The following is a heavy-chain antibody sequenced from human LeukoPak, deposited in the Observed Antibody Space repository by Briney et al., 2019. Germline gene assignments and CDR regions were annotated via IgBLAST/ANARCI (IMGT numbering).Heavy chain of an antibody. J-gene: IGHJ4*02. CDR1: GGSISSSSYY. D-gene: IGHD6-13*01. Sequence: PSETLSLTCTVSGGSISSSSYYWGWPRQPPGKGLEWIVSIYYSGSTYYNPSLKSRVTISVDTSKNQFSLKLSSVTAADTAVYYCARPGLPGIAAAGIDYWGQGTLVTVSS. CDR3: ARPGLPGIAAAGIDY. V-gene: IGHV4-39*01. CDR2: IYYSGST.